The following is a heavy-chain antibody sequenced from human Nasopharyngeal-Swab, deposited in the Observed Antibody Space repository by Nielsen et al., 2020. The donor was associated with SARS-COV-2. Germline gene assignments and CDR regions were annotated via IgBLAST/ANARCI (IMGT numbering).Heavy chain of an antibody. J-gene: IGHJ4*02. V-gene: IGHV3-33*05. Sequence: GESLKISCAASGLTFSSYGMHWVRQAPGKGLEWVAVISYEGSNEYYADSVKGRFTISRDNADKSLYLEMNTLRAEDTAVYFCARVADYGDKSRFQPLPYWGRGTLVTVSS. CDR2: ISYEGSNE. CDR1: GLTFSSYG. D-gene: IGHD4-17*01. CDR3: ARVADYGDKSRFQPLPY.